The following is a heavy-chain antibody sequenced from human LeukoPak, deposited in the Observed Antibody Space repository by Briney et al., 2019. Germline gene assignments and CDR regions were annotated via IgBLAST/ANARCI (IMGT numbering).Heavy chain of an antibody. CDR2: INHSGST. Sequence: SETLSLTCAVYGGSFSGYYWSWIRQPPGKGLEWIGEINHSGSTNYSPSLKSRVTISVDTSKNQFSLKLSSVTAADTAVYYCARKGSPGSGYYRRAFDIWGQGTMVTVSS. J-gene: IGHJ3*02. V-gene: IGHV4-34*01. CDR1: GGSFSGYY. D-gene: IGHD3-22*01. CDR3: ARKGSPGSGYYRRAFDI.